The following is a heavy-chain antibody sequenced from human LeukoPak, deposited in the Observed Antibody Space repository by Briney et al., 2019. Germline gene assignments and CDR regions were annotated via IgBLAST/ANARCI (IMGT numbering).Heavy chain of an antibody. V-gene: IGHV3-21*01. CDR2: ISSRSSYI. Sequence: GGSLRLSCAASGFTFSSYEMNWVRQAPGKGLEWVSSISSRSSYIYYADSVKGRFTISRDNAKNSLYLQMNSLRAEDTAVYYCARENYGYHYYYYYYMDVWGKGTTVTISS. J-gene: IGHJ6*03. CDR3: ARENYGYHYYYYYYMDV. D-gene: IGHD5-18*01. CDR1: GFTFSSYE.